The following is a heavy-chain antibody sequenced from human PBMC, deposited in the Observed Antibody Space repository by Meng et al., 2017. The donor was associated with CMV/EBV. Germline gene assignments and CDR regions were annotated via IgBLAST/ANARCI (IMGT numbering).Heavy chain of an antibody. D-gene: IGHD1-26*01. Sequence: GESLKISCAASGFTFSSYGMHWVRQAPGKGLEWVAFIRYDGSNKYYADSVKGRFTISRDNSKNTLYLQMNSLRAEDTAVYYCANVAQSPGWELHRYYYGMDVWGQGTTVTVSS. CDR1: GFTFSSYG. J-gene: IGHJ6*02. CDR3: ANVAQSPGWELHRYYYGMDV. V-gene: IGHV3-30*02. CDR2: IRYDGSNK.